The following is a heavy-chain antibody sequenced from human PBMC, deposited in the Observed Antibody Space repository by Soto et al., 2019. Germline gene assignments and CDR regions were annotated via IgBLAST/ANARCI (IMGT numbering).Heavy chain of an antibody. CDR1: GYSFCSYW. CDR3: ARRVGSSWRYFDS. CDR2: IYPSGSDT. V-gene: IGHV5-51*01. J-gene: IGHJ4*02. Sequence: PGESLKISCKASGYSFCSYWIGWVRQLPGKGLEWMGIIYPSGSDTRYSPSFRGQVIISADRSISTAYLQWTSLKASDTGTYYCARRVGSSWRYFDSWGQGTLVTVSS. D-gene: IGHD6-13*01.